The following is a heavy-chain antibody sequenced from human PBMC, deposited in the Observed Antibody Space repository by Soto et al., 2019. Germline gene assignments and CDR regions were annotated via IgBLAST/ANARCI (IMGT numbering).Heavy chain of an antibody. V-gene: IGHV1-3*01. Sequence: ASVKVSCKASGYTFTSYAMHWVRQAPGQRLEWMGWINAGNGNTKYSQKFQGRVTITRDTSASTAYMELSSLRSEDTAVYYCARDLGYCSSTSCYGSWFDPWGQGTLVTVS. CDR1: GYTFTSYA. CDR3: ARDLGYCSSTSCYGSWFDP. D-gene: IGHD2-2*01. CDR2: INAGNGNT. J-gene: IGHJ5*02.